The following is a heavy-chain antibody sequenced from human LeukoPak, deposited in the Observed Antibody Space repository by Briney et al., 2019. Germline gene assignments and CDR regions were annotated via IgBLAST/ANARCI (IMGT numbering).Heavy chain of an antibody. J-gene: IGHJ4*02. V-gene: IGHV3-7*01. CDR3: GRGAALNWNSGGIDY. Sequence: PGGPLRLSCAASGFTFTNYFMTWVRQAPGTGLEWVALIRQDGSDKYYVDSVKGRFTISRDNANNLLFLQMNSLRVDDTAVYYCGRGAALNWNSGGIDYWGQGTLVTVSS. CDR2: IRQDGSDK. CDR1: GFTFTNYF. D-gene: IGHD1-1*01.